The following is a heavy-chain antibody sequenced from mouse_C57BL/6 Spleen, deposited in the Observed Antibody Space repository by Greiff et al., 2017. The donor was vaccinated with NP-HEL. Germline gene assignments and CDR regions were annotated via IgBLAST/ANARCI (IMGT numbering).Heavy chain of an antibody. CDR3: ARKGGLRRNYAMDY. CDR2: INPNNGGT. Sequence: EVQRVESGPELVKPGASVKIPCKASGYTFTDYNMDWVKQSHGKSLEWIGDINPNNGGTIYNQKFKGKATLTVDKSSSTAYMELRSLTSEDTAVYYCARKGGLRRNYAMDYWGQGTSVTVSS. V-gene: IGHV1-18*01. D-gene: IGHD2-4*01. J-gene: IGHJ4*01. CDR1: GYTFTDYN.